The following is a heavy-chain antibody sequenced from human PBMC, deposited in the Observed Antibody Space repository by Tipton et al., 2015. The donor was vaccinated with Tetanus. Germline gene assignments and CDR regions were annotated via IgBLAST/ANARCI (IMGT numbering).Heavy chain of an antibody. D-gene: IGHD2-8*01. V-gene: IGHV4-31*03. CDR2: IYYSGST. CDR3: GCVIDGVLEAGALDS. CDR1: GGSINSETYY. J-gene: IGHJ4*02. Sequence: TLSLTCTVSGGSINSETYYWTWIRQRPGAGLEWLGFIYYSGSTFYNPSLRGRLTMSVDTSKNQFYLRLTSLTAADTAIYYCGCVIDGVLEAGALDSWGQGILVTVSS.